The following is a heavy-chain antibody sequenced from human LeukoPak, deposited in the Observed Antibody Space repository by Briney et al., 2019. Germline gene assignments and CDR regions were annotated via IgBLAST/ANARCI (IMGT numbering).Heavy chain of an antibody. CDR2: IRDSGEA. Sequence: GGPLRLSGAVPGFRVSVYYMSWVRQAPGKGLDWVGFIRDSGEAFYADFVRGRFAISRDESENTLYLQMNSLRVEDTAVYFCARDRAALQDWVEFDPWGQGTPVIVSS. D-gene: IGHD3/OR15-3a*01. V-gene: IGHV3-66*03. J-gene: IGHJ5*02. CDR1: GFRVSVYY. CDR3: ARDRAALQDWVEFDP.